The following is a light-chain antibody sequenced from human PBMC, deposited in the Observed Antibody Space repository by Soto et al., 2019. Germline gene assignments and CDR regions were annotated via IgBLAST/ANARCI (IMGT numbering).Light chain of an antibody. Sequence: QSVLTQPPSTSGTPGQRVTISCSGSSSNIGSSYVFWFQHLPGTAPKLLMYNNNQRPSGVPDRVSASKSGTSASLAISGLRSEDEADYYCAAWDDRVSGYVFGTGTKLTV. J-gene: IGLJ1*01. CDR1: SSNIGSSY. CDR2: NNN. V-gene: IGLV1-47*02. CDR3: AAWDDRVSGYV.